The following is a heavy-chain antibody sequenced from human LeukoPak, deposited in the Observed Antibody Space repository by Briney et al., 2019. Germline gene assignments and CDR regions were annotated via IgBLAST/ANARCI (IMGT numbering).Heavy chain of an antibody. CDR2: IYYSGST. J-gene: IGHJ3*02. CDR1: GGSISSYY. CDR3: ARDPDIAGALPLNAFDI. V-gene: IGHV4-59*01. Sequence: SETLSLTCTVSGGSISSYYWSWIRQPPGKGLEWIGYIYYSGSTNYNPSLKSRVTISVDTSKNQFSLKLSSVTAADTAVYYCARDPDIAGALPLNAFDIWGKGKMVTVS. D-gene: IGHD1-26*01.